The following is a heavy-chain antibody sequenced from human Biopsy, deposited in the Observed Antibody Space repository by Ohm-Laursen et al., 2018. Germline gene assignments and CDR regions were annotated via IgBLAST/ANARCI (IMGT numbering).Heavy chain of an antibody. CDR2: VYYTGNT. J-gene: IGHJ2*01. D-gene: IGHD3-22*01. CDR1: GGSVGSGTFH. V-gene: IGHV4-61*01. CDR3: ARDRGYYSDRTVPGYFDL. Sequence: TLSLTCSVSGGSVGSGTFHWGWIRQPPGKGLEWIGHVYYTGNTNYNPSLKSRVTISMDTSKSQFSLRLSSVTPADTVIYYCARDRGYYSDRTVPGYFDLWGRGTLVTVSS.